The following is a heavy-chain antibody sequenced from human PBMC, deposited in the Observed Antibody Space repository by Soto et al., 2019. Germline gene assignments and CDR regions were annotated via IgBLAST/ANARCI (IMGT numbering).Heavy chain of an antibody. Sequence: EVQLVESGGGLVPPGRSLRLSCAASGFTFDDYAMHWVRQAPGKGLEWVSGLRANSGAIGYGISVQGRFTISRDNAKNSLYLQMNSLTPEDTAFYYCVKDAGFGVHIIRYFDFWGQGTLGTVSS. D-gene: IGHD3-3*01. V-gene: IGHV3-9*01. J-gene: IGHJ4*02. CDR3: VKDAGFGVHIIRYFDF. CDR1: GFTFDDYA. CDR2: LRANSGAI.